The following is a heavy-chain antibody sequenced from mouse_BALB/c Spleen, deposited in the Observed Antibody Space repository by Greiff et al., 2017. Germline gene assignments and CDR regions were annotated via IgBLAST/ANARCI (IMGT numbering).Heavy chain of an antibody. CDR2: IDPANGNT. Sequence: VQLQQSGAELVKPGASVKLSCTASGFNIKDTYMHWVKQRPEQGLEWIGRIDPANGNTKYDPKFQGKATITADTSSNTAYLQLSSLTSEDTAVYYCARKKYGNWYFDVWGAGTTVTVSS. V-gene: IGHV14-3*02. CDR3: ARKKYGNWYFDV. CDR1: GFNIKDTY. J-gene: IGHJ1*01. D-gene: IGHD2-10*02.